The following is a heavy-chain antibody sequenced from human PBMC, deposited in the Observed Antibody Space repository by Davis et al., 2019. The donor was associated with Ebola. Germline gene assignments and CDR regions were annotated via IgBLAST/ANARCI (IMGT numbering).Heavy chain of an antibody. D-gene: IGHD6-19*01. Sequence: GGSLRLSCAVSGFTFNNYGMHWVRQAPGKGPEWVALISYDGINKFYADSVKGRFTISRDNSKNTLYLQTDSLRAEDTAVYYCARNPLARFMGGVSSGWSLVAWGQGALVTVSS. CDR3: ARNPLARFMGGVSSGWSLVA. J-gene: IGHJ4*02. CDR2: ISYDGINK. V-gene: IGHV3-30-3*01. CDR1: GFTFNNYG.